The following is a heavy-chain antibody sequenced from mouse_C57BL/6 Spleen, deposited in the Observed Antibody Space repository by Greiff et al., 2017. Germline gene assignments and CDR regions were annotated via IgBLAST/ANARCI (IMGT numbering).Heavy chain of an antibody. CDR1: GFTFSSYT. D-gene: IGHD4-1*01. V-gene: IGHV5-9*01. J-gene: IGHJ2*01. CDR2: ISGGGGNT. Sequence: EVMLVESGGGLVKPGGSLKLSCAASGFTFSSYTMSWVRQTPEKRLEWVATISGGGGNTYYPDSVKGRFTISRDNAKHTLYLQMSSLRAEDTALYYGARSNGGLDYGGQGTTLTVSS. CDR3: ARSNGGLDY.